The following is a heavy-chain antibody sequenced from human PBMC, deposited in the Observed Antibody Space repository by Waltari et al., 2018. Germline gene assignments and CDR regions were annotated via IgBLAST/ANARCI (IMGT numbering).Heavy chain of an antibody. J-gene: IGHJ3*01. CDR2: VHPEDHET. CDR3: VTVLEDTDSASRPFDL. V-gene: IGHV1-69-2*01. Sequence: VLVLESGAAVKKPGTTVKISCKVSAFNITNYYIHWVQQAPGKGLHWMVLVHPEDHETIYSYNFQIRVTMTADTSTNTFYMQLIILTSNDTSIYYFVTVLEDTDSASRPFDLCSQGTMFTVPS. D-gene: IGHD2-21*01. CDR1: AFNITNYY.